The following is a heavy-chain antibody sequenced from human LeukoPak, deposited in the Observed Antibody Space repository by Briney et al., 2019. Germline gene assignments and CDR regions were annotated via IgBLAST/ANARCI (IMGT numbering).Heavy chain of an antibody. J-gene: IGHJ5*02. D-gene: IGHD3-22*01. CDR3: ARETYYYDLNWFDP. CDR1: GGSISSSSYY. V-gene: IGHV4-39*07. Sequence: SETLSLTCTVSGGSISSSSYYWGWIRQPPGKGLEWIGSIYYSGSTNYNPSLKSRVTMSVDTSKNQFSLKLSSVTAADTAVYYCARETYYYDLNWFDPWGQGTLVTVSS. CDR2: IYYSGST.